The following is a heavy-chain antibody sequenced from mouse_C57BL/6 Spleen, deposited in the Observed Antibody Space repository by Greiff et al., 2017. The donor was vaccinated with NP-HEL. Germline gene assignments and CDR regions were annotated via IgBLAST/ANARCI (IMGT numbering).Heavy chain of an antibody. Sequence: VQLQQPVAELVKPGASVKLSCTASGYTFTSYWMQWVKQRPGQGLEWIGEIDPSDSYTNYNQKFKGKATLTVDTSSSTAYMQLSSLTSEDSAVYYCASPYYSKGFAYWGQGTMVTVSA. CDR3: ASPYYSKGFAY. J-gene: IGHJ3*01. D-gene: IGHD2-5*01. CDR2: IDPSDSYT. CDR1: GYTFTSYW. V-gene: IGHV1-50*01.